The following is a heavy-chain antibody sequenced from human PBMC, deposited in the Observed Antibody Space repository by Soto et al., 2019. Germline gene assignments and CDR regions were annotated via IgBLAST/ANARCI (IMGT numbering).Heavy chain of an antibody. CDR2: IYSGGST. D-gene: IGHD3-22*01. CDR3: ARVRYYYDSSGRYWYFDL. CDR1: GFTVSSNY. V-gene: IGHV3-53*01. J-gene: IGHJ2*01. Sequence: GGSLRLSCAASGFTVSSNYMSWVRQAPGKGLEWVSVIYSGGSTYYADSVKGRFTISRDNSKNTLYLQMNSLRVEDTAVYYCARVRYYYDSSGRYWYFDLWGRGTLVTVSS.